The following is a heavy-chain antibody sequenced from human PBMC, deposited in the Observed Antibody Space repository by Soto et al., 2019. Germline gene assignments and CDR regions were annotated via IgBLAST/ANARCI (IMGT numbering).Heavy chain of an antibody. Sequence: GGSLRLSCAASGFTFSSYAMSWVRQAPGKGLEWVSAISGSGGSTYYADSVKGRFTISRDNSKNTLYLQMNSLRAEDTAVYYCAKALLLWFGEGGGYFDYWGQGTLVTVSS. CDR2: ISGSGGST. CDR3: AKALLLWFGEGGGYFDY. CDR1: GFTFSSYA. V-gene: IGHV3-23*01. J-gene: IGHJ4*02. D-gene: IGHD3-10*01.